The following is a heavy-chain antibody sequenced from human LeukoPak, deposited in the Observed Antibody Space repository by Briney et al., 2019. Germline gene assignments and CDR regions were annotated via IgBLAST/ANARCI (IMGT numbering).Heavy chain of an antibody. J-gene: IGHJ3*02. CDR3: ARVAVDTAMVGPDDAFDI. CDR1: GASIRSNTEC. CDR2: IYSSGST. D-gene: IGHD5-18*01. V-gene: IGHV4-39*07. Sequence: TSETLSLTCTVSGASIRSNTECWGWIRQPPGKGLEWIASIYSSGSTFYNPSLNSGVTISIDTSKNQFSLQLSSVTAADTAVYYCARVAVDTAMVGPDDAFDIWGQGTMVTVSS.